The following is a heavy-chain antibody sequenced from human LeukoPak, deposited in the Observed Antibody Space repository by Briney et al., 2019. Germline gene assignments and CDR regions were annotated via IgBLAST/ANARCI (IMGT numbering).Heavy chain of an antibody. CDR3: AKNTKPTLVTPDF. J-gene: IGHJ4*02. CDR1: GGSTSS. V-gene: IGHV3-30*18. D-gene: IGHD4-23*01. Sequence: LSLTCTVSGGSTSSTIYYWGWIRQPPGKGLEWVAVIPYDGSNTYYADSVKGRFTISRDNSKNTPYLQMNSLRVEDSALYYCAKNTKPTLVTPDFWGQGTLVTVSS. CDR2: IPYDGSNT.